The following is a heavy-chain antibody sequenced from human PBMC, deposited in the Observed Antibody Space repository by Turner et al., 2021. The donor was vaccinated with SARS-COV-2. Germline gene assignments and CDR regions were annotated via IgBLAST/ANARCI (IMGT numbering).Heavy chain of an antibody. CDR2: FDPEDRET. D-gene: IGHD6-25*01. CDR3: ATDPLGWAGYDY. Sequence: QVQLVQSGAEMKKPGASVKVSCKVSGYTLTEIFIHWVRQAPGKGLEWMGGFDPEDRETIYAQKFQGRVTMTEDTSTDIANMELSSLSSDDTAVYYCATDPLGWAGYDYWGQGTLVTVSS. J-gene: IGHJ4*02. CDR1: GYTLTEIF. V-gene: IGHV1-24*01.